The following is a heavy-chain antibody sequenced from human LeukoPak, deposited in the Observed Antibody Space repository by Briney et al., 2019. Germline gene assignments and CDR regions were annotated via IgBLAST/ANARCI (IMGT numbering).Heavy chain of an antibody. D-gene: IGHD2-21*02. V-gene: IGHV1-18*01. Sequence: ASVKVSCKASGYTFTSYGISWVRQATGQGLEWMGWISAYNGNTNYAQKLQGRVTMTTDTSTSTAYMELRSLRSDDTAVYYCARGCYVVVTAKCVIDYWGQGTLVTVSS. CDR3: ARGCYVVVTAKCVIDY. CDR2: ISAYNGNT. J-gene: IGHJ4*02. CDR1: GYTFTSYG.